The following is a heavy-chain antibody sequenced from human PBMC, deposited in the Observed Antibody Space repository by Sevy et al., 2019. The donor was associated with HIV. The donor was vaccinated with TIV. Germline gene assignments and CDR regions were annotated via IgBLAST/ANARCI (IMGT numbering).Heavy chain of an antibody. D-gene: IGHD1-26*01. V-gene: IGHV3-30*18. CDR2: ISYDGSNK. Sequence: GGSLRLSCAASGFTFSSYGMHWVRQAPGKGLEWVAVISYDGSNKYYADSVKGRVTISRDNSKNTLYLQMNSLRAEDTAVYYCAKEEGVGATGYYYGMDVWGQGTTVTVSS. CDR3: AKEEGVGATGYYYGMDV. J-gene: IGHJ6*02. CDR1: GFTFSSYG.